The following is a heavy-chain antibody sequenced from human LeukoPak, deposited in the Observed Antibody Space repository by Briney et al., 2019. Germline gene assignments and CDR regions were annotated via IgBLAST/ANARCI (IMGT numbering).Heavy chain of an antibody. D-gene: IGHD1-20*01. Sequence: SETLSLTCAVSGGSFSGYYWSWIRRPPGKGLEWIGDINYSGSTNYNPSLKSRVTISVDTPKNQFSLRLSSVTAADTAVYYCARGGRYKWKCQPVYLYYRLDVWGKGTTVTVSS. CDR1: GGSFSGYY. J-gene: IGHJ6*04. V-gene: IGHV4-34*01. CDR2: INYSGST. CDR3: ARGGRYKWKCQPVYLYYRLDV.